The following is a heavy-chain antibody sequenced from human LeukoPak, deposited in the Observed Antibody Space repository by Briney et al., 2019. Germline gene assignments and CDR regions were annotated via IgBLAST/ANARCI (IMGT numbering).Heavy chain of an antibody. D-gene: IGHD1-7*01. CDR3: ASRSPRQNYYFDY. J-gene: IGHJ4*02. V-gene: IGHV3-23*01. Sequence: GGSLRLSCTVSGFTVSSNSMSWVRQAPGKGLEWVSSITASGGSTFYADSVKGRFTISRDNSKNTLFLQMNSLRDEDTAVYYCASRSPRQNYYFDYWGQGTLVTVSS. CDR1: GFTVSSNS. CDR2: ITASGGST.